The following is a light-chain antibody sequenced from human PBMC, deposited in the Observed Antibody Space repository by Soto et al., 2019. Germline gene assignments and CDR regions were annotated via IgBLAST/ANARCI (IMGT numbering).Light chain of an antibody. V-gene: IGLV2-14*02. CDR2: EGS. J-gene: IGLJ2*01. Sequence: QSALTQPASVSGSPGQSITISCTGTSSDVGSYNLVSWYQQHPGKAPKLMIYEGSKRPSGVSNRFSGSKSGNTASLTISGLQAEDEADYYCSSYTSSSTHVVFGGGTKLTVL. CDR3: SSYTSSSTHVV. CDR1: SSDVGSYNL.